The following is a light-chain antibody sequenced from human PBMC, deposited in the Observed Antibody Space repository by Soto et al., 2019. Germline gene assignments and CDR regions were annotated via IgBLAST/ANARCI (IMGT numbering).Light chain of an antibody. V-gene: IGLV2-14*01. CDR3: SSYTSSRTLYV. CDR1: SSDVGGYNY. J-gene: IGLJ1*01. Sequence: QSALTQPASVAGSPGQSITISCTGTSSDVGGYNYVSWYQQHPGKAPKLMIYDVSNRPSGVSNRFSGSKSGNTASLTISGLQAEDAADYYCSSYTSSRTLYVFGTGTKLTVL. CDR2: DVS.